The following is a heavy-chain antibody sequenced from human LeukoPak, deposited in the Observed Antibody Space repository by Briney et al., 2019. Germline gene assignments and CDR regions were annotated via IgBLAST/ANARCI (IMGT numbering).Heavy chain of an antibody. Sequence: PSQTLSLTCTVSGDSVSSGGYSWSWIRQPPGKGLEWIGYIYYSGSTYYNPSLKSRVTISVDTSKNQFSLKLTSVTAADTAMYYCARDSSGYGALDCWGQGTLVTVSS. D-gene: IGHD6-25*01. J-gene: IGHJ4*02. V-gene: IGHV4-30-4*08. CDR1: GDSVSSGGYS. CDR2: IYYSGST. CDR3: ARDSSGYGALDC.